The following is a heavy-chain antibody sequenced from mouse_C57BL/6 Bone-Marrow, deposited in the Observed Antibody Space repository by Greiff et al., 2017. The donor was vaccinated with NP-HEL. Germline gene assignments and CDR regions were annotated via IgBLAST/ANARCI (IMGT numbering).Heavy chain of an antibody. Sequence: VQLKESGGGLVQPKGSLKLSCAASGFSFNTYAMNWVRQAPGKGLEWVARIRSKSNNYATYYADSVKDRFTISRDDSESMLYLQMNNLKTEDTAMYYCVRHVYYSNYDAMDYWGQGTSVTVSS. V-gene: IGHV10-1*01. CDR1: GFSFNTYA. D-gene: IGHD2-5*01. CDR2: IRSKSNNYAT. J-gene: IGHJ4*01. CDR3: VRHVYYSNYDAMDY.